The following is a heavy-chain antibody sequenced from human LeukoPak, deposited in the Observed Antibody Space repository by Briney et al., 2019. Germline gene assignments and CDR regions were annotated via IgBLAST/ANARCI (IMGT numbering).Heavy chain of an antibody. CDR1: GYTFTSYD. D-gene: IGHD3-16*02. V-gene: IGHV1-8*01. Sequence: ASVKVSCKASGYTFTSYDINWVRQATGQGLEWMGWMNPNSGNTGYAQKFQGRVTMTRNTSISTAYMELSSLRSEDTAVYYCARGRVNYDYVWGSYRWYYFDYWGQGTLVTVSS. J-gene: IGHJ4*02. CDR3: ARGRVNYDYVWGSYRWYYFDY. CDR2: MNPNSGNT.